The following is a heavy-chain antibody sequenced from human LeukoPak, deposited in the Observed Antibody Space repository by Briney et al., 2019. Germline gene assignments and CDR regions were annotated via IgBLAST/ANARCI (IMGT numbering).Heavy chain of an antibody. D-gene: IGHD2-2*01. Sequence: PSQTLSLTCTLPGGSISSGGYFWTWIRQHTGQGLEWIGYRDYAGASYYNPSLKSRVNISVDTSKNKFSLKLNSVTGAVSAVYYCARCGAQLNGFDRWGQGTLVSVCS. CDR3: ARCGAQLNGFDR. CDR2: RDYAGAS. J-gene: IGHJ5*02. V-gene: IGHV4-31*03. CDR1: GGSISSGGYF.